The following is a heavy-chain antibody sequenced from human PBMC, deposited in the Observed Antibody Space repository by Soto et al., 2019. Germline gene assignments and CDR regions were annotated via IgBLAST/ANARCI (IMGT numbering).Heavy chain of an antibody. CDR3: ARVRWNYYDSSGPEPFDY. D-gene: IGHD3-22*01. CDR1: GGSFIGYD. J-gene: IGHJ4*02. Sequence: HSGTLALSCAVYGGSFIGYDGVFIRHPPMKGLEWIVEINHSGSTNYNPSLKSRVTISVDTSKNQFSLKLSSVTAADTAVYYCARVRWNYYDSSGPEPFDYGGQGTLVTASS. V-gene: IGHV4-34*01. CDR2: INHSGST.